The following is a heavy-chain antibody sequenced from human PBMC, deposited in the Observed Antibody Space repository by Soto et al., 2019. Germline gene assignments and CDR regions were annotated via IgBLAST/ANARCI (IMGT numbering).Heavy chain of an antibody. D-gene: IGHD3-22*01. J-gene: IGHJ4*02. CDR2: IWYDGSNK. CDR3: ARSIVYGSSGYLDH. Sequence: QVQLVESGGGVVQPGGSLRLSCAASGFTFSSYGMHWVRQAPGKGLEWVAVIWYDGSNKFYADSVKGRFTISRDNSKNTLYLQMSSLRVEDTAVYYCARSIVYGSSGYLDHWGQGTLVTVSS. V-gene: IGHV3-33*01. CDR1: GFTFSSYG.